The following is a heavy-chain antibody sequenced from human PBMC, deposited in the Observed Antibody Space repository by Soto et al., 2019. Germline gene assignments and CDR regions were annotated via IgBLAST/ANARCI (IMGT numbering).Heavy chain of an antibody. CDR3: ASRDPGTSVDY. Sequence: SETRFTTSAVSGRSFPSNNCWTWVRQPPGQGLEWIGEIYRTGSNNYNPSLKSRVTISLDKSENQFSLKVTSLTAADTAVYYCASRDPGTSVDYWGQGTLVAVS. D-gene: IGHD1-7*01. CDR1: GRSFPSNNC. CDR2: IYRTGSN. J-gene: IGHJ4*02. V-gene: IGHV4-4*02.